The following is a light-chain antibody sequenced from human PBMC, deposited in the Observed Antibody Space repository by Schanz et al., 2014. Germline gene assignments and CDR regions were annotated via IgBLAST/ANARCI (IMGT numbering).Light chain of an antibody. V-gene: IGKV1-5*01. CDR1: QRISNY. CDR2: DAS. J-gene: IGKJ2*01. CDR3: QQYSTYSAYT. Sequence: DIQMTQSPSTLSASVGDRVTITCRASQRISNYLAWYQQKPGKAPELLIYDASSLEGGVPSRFSGSGSGTEFTLTISSLQPDDFATYYCQQYSTYSAYTFGQGTKLEIK.